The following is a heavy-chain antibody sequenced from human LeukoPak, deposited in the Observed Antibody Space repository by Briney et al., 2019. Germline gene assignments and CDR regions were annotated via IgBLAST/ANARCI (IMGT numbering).Heavy chain of an antibody. Sequence: GASVKVSCKASGYTFTTYYMHCVRQAPGQPLEWMGIISPSGGSTRYTKKFHGRVTMPRDTSTSTVYTELSSLRSEDTAVYYCARDSFITTVTPSSMDVWGQGTTVTVSS. CDR1: GYTFTTYY. D-gene: IGHD4-17*01. CDR3: ARDSFITTVTPSSMDV. CDR2: ISPSGGST. V-gene: IGHV1-46*01. J-gene: IGHJ6*02.